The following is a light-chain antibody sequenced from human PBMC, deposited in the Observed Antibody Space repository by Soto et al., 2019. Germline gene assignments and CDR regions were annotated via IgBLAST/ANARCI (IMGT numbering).Light chain of an antibody. CDR3: VSYGDDSTYG. CDR1: SSDVGTYNL. Sequence: QSVLTQPASVSGSPGQSITISCTGSSSDVGTYNLVSWYQHFPGKAPKVMIYEGSKRPSGVSNRFSGSKSGNTASLTISGPQTEDEADYYCVSYGDDSTYGLGTGTKVTVL. V-gene: IGLV2-23*01. J-gene: IGLJ1*01. CDR2: EGS.